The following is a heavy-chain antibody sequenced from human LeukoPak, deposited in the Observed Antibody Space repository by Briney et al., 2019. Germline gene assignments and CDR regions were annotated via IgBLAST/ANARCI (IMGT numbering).Heavy chain of an antibody. CDR3: ARVPSGRTNARGAFDI. V-gene: IGHV4-30-2*01. CDR2: IYHSGST. CDR1: GGSIISGGYY. D-gene: IGHD2-8*01. J-gene: IGHJ3*02. Sequence: SETLCLSCAVSGGSIISGGYYWSWVRQPPGKGLEWIVYIYHSGSTYYNPSLKSRVTISVDRSKNQLSQKLSSVTAADTAVYYCARVPSGRTNARGAFDIWVQGTMVTVSS.